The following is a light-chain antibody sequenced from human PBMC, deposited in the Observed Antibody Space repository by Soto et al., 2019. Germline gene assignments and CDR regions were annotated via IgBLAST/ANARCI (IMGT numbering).Light chain of an antibody. Sequence: ILMTQSRTTVSVSPGQRSTPSSRASQNIYYNVAWYQHRPGQAPRLLIYRASTRAPGVPARFSGSASGTESTLTISSLKPEDFTVYSCLQYHNLWAFGQGTKVDIK. CDR3: LQYHNLWA. CDR1: QNIYYN. V-gene: IGKV3-15*01. CDR2: RAS. J-gene: IGKJ1*01.